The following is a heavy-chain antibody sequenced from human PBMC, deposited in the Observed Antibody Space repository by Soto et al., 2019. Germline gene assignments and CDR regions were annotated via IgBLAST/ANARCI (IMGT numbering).Heavy chain of an antibody. V-gene: IGHV4-59*01. CDR2: IYYSGST. Sequence: PSETLSLTCTVCGGSISSYYWSWIRQPPGKGLEWIGYIYYSGSTNYNPSLKSRVTISVDTSKNQFSLKLSSVTAADTAVYYCARGGSYPIGASDYWGQGTLVTVSS. J-gene: IGHJ4*02. CDR1: GGSISSYY. CDR3: ARGGSYPIGASDY. D-gene: IGHD1-26*01.